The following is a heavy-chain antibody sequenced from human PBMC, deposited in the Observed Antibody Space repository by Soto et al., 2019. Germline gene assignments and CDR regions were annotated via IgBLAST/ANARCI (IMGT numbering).Heavy chain of an antibody. D-gene: IGHD3-16*02. CDR3: ARGRYDYVWGSYRYRFDY. J-gene: IGHJ4*02. CDR2: IYYSGST. CDR1: GGSISSYY. V-gene: IGHV4-59*01. Sequence: QVQLQESGPGLVKPSETLSLTCTVSGGSISSYYWSWIRQPPGKGLEWIGYIYYSGSTNYNPSLKSRVTISVDTSKNQFSLKLSSVTAADTAVYYCARGRYDYVWGSYRYRFDYWGQGTLVTVSS.